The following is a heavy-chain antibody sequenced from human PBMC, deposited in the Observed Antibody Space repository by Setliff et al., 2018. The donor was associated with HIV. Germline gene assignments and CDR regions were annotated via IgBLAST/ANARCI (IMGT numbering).Heavy chain of an antibody. CDR2: IDYSGNA. D-gene: IGHD5-12*01. CDR3: ARGSSGPGGRAFDI. CDR1: GASITSRAYY. Sequence: SETLSLTCTVSGASITSRAYYWNWIRQRPGEGPEWIGYIDYSGNAHYSPSLKSRITISVDTSKNQFSLKLSSVTAADTAVYYCARGSSGPGGRAFDIWGQGTMVTVSS. J-gene: IGHJ3*02. V-gene: IGHV4-31*03.